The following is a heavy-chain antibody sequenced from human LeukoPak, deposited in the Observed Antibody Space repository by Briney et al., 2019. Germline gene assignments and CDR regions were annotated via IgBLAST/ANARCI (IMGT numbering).Heavy chain of an antibody. Sequence: GGSLRLSCAASGFTVSRNYMSWVRQAPGKGLEWVSVIYSGGSTYYADSVKGQFTISRDNSKNTLYLQMNSLRAEDTAVYYCARDRYSSSWYSDWGQGTLVTVSS. V-gene: IGHV3-53*01. J-gene: IGHJ4*02. CDR3: ARDRYSSSWYSD. CDR2: IYSGGST. D-gene: IGHD6-13*01. CDR1: GFTVSRNY.